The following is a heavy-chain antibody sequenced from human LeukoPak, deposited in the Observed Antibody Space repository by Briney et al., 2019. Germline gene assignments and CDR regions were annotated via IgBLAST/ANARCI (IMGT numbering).Heavy chain of an antibody. J-gene: IGHJ6*03. D-gene: IGHD3-3*01. V-gene: IGHV3-48*03. Sequence: GGSLRLSWAASGFTFSSYEMNWVRQAPGKGLEWVSYISSSGSTIYYADSVKGRFTISRDNAKNSLYLQMNSLRAEDTAVYYCARDVLRFLEWLAYMYVWGKGTTVTVSS. CDR3: ARDVLRFLEWLAYMYV. CDR2: ISSSGSTI. CDR1: GFTFSSYE.